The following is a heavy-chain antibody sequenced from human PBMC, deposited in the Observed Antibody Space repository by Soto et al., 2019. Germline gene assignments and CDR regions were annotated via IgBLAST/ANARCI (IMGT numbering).Heavy chain of an antibody. CDR1: GFTFNDFG. Sequence: QVQLVESGGDVVQPGRSLRLSCAASGFTFNDFGMHWVRQAPGKGLEWVAGIWSDGSNKNYVDSVMGRFTISRDNSQNTRFLQMNSRRVEDTAVYYCVRDDGTNSRCYLGVLWGQGALVAVSS. J-gene: IGHJ4*02. CDR3: VRDDGTNSRCYLGVL. V-gene: IGHV3-33*01. D-gene: IGHD2-8*01. CDR2: IWSDGSNK.